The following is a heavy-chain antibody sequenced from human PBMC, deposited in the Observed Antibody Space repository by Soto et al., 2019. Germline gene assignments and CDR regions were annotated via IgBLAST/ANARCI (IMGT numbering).Heavy chain of an antibody. CDR2: ISGSGDST. CDR1: GFTFSSYA. Sequence: EVQLLESGGGLVQPGGSLRLSCAASGFTFSSYAMSWVRQAPGKGLEWVSVISGSGDSTYYADSVKGRFTISRDNSKNTLYLQISSLRAEDTAVYYCAKRGSGSQFDYWGQGTLVTVSS. D-gene: IGHD1-26*01. J-gene: IGHJ4*02. CDR3: AKRGSGSQFDY. V-gene: IGHV3-23*01.